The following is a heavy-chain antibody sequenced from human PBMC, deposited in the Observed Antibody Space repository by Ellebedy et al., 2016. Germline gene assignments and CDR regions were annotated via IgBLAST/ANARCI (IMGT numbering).Heavy chain of an antibody. Sequence: ASVKVSXXASGYTLTSYGISWVRQAPGQGLEWMGWISAYNGNTNYAQKLQGRVTMNTDTSTSTAYMELRSLRSDDTAVYYCARAAETSTTGTQGYFDYWGQGTLVTVSS. J-gene: IGHJ4*02. V-gene: IGHV1-18*01. D-gene: IGHD1-1*01. CDR1: GYTLTSYG. CDR3: ARAAETSTTGTQGYFDY. CDR2: ISAYNGNT.